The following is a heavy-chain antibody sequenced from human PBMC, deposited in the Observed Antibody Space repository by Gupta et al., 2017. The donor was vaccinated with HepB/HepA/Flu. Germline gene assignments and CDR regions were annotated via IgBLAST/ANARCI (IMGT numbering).Heavy chain of an antibody. Sequence: QVQLQESGPGLVKPSETLSLTCTVSGGSISSYYWRWIRQPAGKGLEWIGRIYTSGSTNYNPSLKSRVTMSVDTSKNQFSLKLSSVTAADTAVYYCAGFSYYYDSAFVYWGQGTLVTVSS. V-gene: IGHV4-4*07. D-gene: IGHD3-22*01. CDR2: IYTSGST. CDR1: GGSISSYY. J-gene: IGHJ4*02. CDR3: AGFSYYYDSAFVY.